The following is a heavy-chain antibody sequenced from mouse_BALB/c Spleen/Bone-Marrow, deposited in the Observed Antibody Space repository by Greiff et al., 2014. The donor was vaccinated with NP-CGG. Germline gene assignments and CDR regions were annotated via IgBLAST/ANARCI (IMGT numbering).Heavy chain of an antibody. V-gene: IGHV2-9*02. J-gene: IGHJ1*01. CDR3: ARGGGSWYFDV. Sequence: VKLVESGPGLVAPSQSLSITCTVSGFSLTSYGVHWVRQPPGKGLEWLGVIWAGGSTNYNSALMSRLSISKDNSKSQVFLKMNSLQTDDPAMYYCARGGGSWYFDVWGAGTTVTVSS. CDR1: GFSLTSYG. CDR2: IWAGGST.